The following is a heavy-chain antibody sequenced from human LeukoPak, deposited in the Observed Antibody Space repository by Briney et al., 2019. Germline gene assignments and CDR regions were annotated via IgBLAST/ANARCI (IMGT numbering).Heavy chain of an antibody. CDR3: AKQAKYSSSHFDY. J-gene: IGHJ4*02. D-gene: IGHD6-13*01. CDR2: IRYDGSNK. CDR1: GFTFSSYG. Sequence: TGGSLRLSCAASGFTFSSYGMHWVRQAPGKGLEWVAFIRYDGSNKYYADSVKGRFTISRDNSKNTLYLQMNSLRAEDTAVYYCAKQAKYSSSHFDYWGQGTLVTVSS. V-gene: IGHV3-30*02.